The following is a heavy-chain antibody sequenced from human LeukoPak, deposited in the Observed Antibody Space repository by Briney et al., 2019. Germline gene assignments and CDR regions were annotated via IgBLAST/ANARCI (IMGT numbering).Heavy chain of an antibody. J-gene: IGHJ4*02. CDR3: ASEREGYCSSTSCQIDY. CDR1: GFTFSSYA. CDR2: ISGSGGST. D-gene: IGHD2-2*01. V-gene: IGHV3-23*01. Sequence: GGSLRLSCAASGFTFSSYAMSWVRQAPGKGLEWVSAISGSGGSTYYADSVKGRFTISRDNSKNTLYLQMNSLRAEDTAVYYCASEREGYCSSTSCQIDYWGQGTLVTVSS.